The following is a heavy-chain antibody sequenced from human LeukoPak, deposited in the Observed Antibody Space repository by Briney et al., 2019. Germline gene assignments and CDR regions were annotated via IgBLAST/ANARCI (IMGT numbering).Heavy chain of an antibody. CDR1: GFPISSYA. CDR2: LSGSGGTT. V-gene: IGHV3-23*01. Sequence: QPGGSLRLPCAASGFPISSYAMSWVRQAPGKGLEWVSALSGSGGTTYYADSVKGRFTISRDNSKNTLYLQVNSLRAEDTAVYYCANAISSGREYYFDYWGQGTLVTVSS. CDR3: ANAISSGREYYFDY. D-gene: IGHD6-19*01. J-gene: IGHJ4*02.